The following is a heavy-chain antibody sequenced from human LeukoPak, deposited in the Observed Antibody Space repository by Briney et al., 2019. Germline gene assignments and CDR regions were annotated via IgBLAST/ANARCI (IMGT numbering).Heavy chain of an antibody. CDR2: VYHTGST. CDR3: ARMRGGGYYSRGYGMDV. V-gene: IGHV4-39*01. Sequence: SETLSLTCTVSGGSISSNIYYWGWIRQPPGKGLEYIGSVYHTGSTYYNPSLKSRVTISVDTSKKQFSLKLTSVTAADTAVYCCARMRGGGYYSRGYGMDVWGQGTTVTVSS. CDR1: GGSISSNIYY. J-gene: IGHJ6*02. D-gene: IGHD2-15*01.